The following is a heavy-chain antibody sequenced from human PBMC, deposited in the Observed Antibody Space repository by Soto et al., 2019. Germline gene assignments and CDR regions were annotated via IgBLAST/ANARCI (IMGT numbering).Heavy chain of an antibody. CDR1: GFTFRDYS. J-gene: IGHJ4*02. CDR2: IFVSSSPI. D-gene: IGHD2-8*01. Sequence: GGSLRLSNVVSGFTFRDYSRVWVRQAPGKGLEWVSYIFVSSSPIYYVDSVKGRFTVSRDNSQNSLFLLMNSLRAEDTAVYYCARDKEWAFDYWVQGTLVTVSS. V-gene: IGHV3-48*04. CDR3: ARDKEWAFDY.